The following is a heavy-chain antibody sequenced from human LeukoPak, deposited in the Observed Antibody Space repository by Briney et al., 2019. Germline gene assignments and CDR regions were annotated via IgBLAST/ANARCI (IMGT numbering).Heavy chain of an antibody. CDR3: ASLGFCTGTRCLEDS. CDR1: GGSINNHY. D-gene: IGHD2-2*03. J-gene: IGHJ4*02. CDR2: IHSTGST. Sequence: SETLSLTCTVSGGSINNHYWSWIRQPPGKGLEWIGYIHSTGSTHYNPSLKSRVTISVDRSENQFSLKVTSVTAADTAVYYRASLGFCTGTRCLEDSWGQGTLVTVAS. V-gene: IGHV4-59*11.